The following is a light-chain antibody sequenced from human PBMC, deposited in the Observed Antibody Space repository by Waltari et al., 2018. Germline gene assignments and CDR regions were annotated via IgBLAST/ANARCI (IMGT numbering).Light chain of an antibody. CDR2: KDT. CDR3: QSIDVDALT. CDR1: VLPKQY. Sequence: SFELTQPPSVSVSPGQTATITCSGDVLPKQYVYWYQQKPGPAPVLLIYKDTGSPSGLPERFSGSTSGTGTTVTLTIGGVQAEDEADYYCQSIDVDALTFGGGTKLTVL. V-gene: IGLV3-25*03. J-gene: IGLJ2*01.